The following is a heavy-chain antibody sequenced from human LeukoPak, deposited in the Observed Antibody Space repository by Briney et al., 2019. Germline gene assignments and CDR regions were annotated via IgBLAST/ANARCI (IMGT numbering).Heavy chain of an antibody. CDR2: IYYSGST. Sequence: PSETLSLTCTVSGGSISSYYWSWIRQPPGKGLEWIGYIYYSGSTNYNPSLKSRVTISVDTSKNQFSLKLSSVTAADTAVYYCATSPYYYDSSGYRRAFDIWGQGTMATVSS. CDR1: GGSISSYY. D-gene: IGHD3-22*01. J-gene: IGHJ3*02. V-gene: IGHV4-59*08. CDR3: ATSPYYYDSSGYRRAFDI.